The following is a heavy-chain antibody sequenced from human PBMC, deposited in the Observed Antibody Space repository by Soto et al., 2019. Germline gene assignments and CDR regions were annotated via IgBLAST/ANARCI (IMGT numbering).Heavy chain of an antibody. D-gene: IGHD1-26*01. CDR1: GDSVSSKSAA. CDR2: KYYRSKWYN. J-gene: IGHJ3*02. Sequence: PSQTLSLTCAISGDSVSSKSAAWNWIRQSPSRGLECLGSKYYRSKWYNEYAISVKSRITINPETSKKQFSLQLNSVTPEDTAVYYCARDQIGSYCDGFYXWGLGTMFTVS. V-gene: IGHV6-1*01. CDR3: ARDQIGSYCDGFYX.